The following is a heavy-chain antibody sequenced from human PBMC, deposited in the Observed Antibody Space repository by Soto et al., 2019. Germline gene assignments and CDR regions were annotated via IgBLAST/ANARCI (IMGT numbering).Heavy chain of an antibody. CDR1: GGSISSYY. CDR3: ARQSTVTTDFDY. Sequence: SETLSLTCTVSGGSISSYYWSWIRQPPGKGLEWIGYIYYSGSTNYNPSLKSRVTISVDTSKNQFSLKLSSVTAADTAVYYCARQSTVTTDFDYWGQGTLVTVSS. V-gene: IGHV4-59*08. D-gene: IGHD4-17*01. J-gene: IGHJ4*01. CDR2: IYYSGST.